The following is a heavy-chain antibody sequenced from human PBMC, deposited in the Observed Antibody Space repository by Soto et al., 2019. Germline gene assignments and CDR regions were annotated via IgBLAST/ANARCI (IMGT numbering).Heavy chain of an antibody. V-gene: IGHV4-39*01. J-gene: IGHJ6*03. CDR2: IYYSGST. D-gene: IGHD5-18*01. Sequence: SETLSLTCTVSGGSISSSSYYWGWIRQPPGKGLEWIGSIYYSGSTYYNPSLKSRVTISVDTSKNQFSLKLSSVTAADTAVYYCEQWSDYMDVWGKGTTVTVSS. CDR3: EQWSDYMDV. CDR1: GGSISSSSYY.